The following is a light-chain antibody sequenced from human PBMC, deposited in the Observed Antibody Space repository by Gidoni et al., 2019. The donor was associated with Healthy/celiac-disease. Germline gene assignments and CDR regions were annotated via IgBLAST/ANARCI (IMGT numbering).Light chain of an antibody. CDR3: QQLNSYPGVA. CDR1: QGISSY. CDR2: AAS. V-gene: IGKV1-9*01. J-gene: IGKJ2*01. Sequence: IQFTQSPSFLSASVGDRFTITCRAIQGISSYLSWYQQKPGKAPKLLIYAASTLQSGVPSRFSGSGSGTEFTLTISSLQHEDFATYYCQQLNSYPGVAFGQGTKLEIK.